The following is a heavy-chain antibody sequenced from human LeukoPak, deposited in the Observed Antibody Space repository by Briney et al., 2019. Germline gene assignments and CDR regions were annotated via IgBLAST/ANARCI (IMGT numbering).Heavy chain of an antibody. V-gene: IGHV5-51*01. CDR2: IYPGDSDT. D-gene: IGHD2-2*01. Sequence: GESLKISCKGSGYSFTSYWIGWVRQMPGKGLEWMGIIYPGDSDTRYSPSFQGQVTISADKSISTAYLQWSSLKASDTAMYYCASSVVVPAAAPYYFDYCGQGTLVTVSS. CDR3: ASSVVVPAAAPYYFDY. CDR1: GYSFTSYW. J-gene: IGHJ4*02.